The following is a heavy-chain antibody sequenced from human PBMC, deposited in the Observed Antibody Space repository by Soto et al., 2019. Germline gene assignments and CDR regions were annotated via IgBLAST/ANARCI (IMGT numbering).Heavy chain of an antibody. V-gene: IGHV3-30-3*01. CDR1: GFTFSSYA. Sequence: GGSLRLSCAASGFTFSSYAMHWVRQAPGKGLEWVAVISYDGSNKYYADSVKGRFTISRDNSKNTLYLQMNSLRAEDTAVYYCARDPAVAGEFVFDYWGQGTLVTVSS. D-gene: IGHD6-19*01. J-gene: IGHJ4*02. CDR3: ARDPAVAGEFVFDY. CDR2: ISYDGSNK.